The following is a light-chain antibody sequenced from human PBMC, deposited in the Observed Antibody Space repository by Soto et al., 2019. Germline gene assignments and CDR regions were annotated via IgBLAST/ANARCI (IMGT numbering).Light chain of an antibody. CDR2: DVS. J-gene: IGKJ5*01. CDR1: ESVTDY. V-gene: IGKV3-11*01. Sequence: EIVLTQSPATLSLSPGERGTLSCRASESVTDYLAWYQQKPGQAPRLLVYDVSNRAAGIPTRFSGGGSGTDFTLTISSLQPEDFATYYCQQTFITPITFGHGTRLEI. CDR3: QQTFITPIT.